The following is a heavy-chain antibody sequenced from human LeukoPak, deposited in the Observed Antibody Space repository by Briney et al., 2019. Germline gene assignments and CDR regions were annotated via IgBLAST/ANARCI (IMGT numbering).Heavy chain of an antibody. CDR3: AREGSGYPY. V-gene: IGHV1-2*02. Sequence: ASVKVSCKASGYSFIGYYMHWVRQAPGQGLEWMGWINPNSGGTNYAQKFQGRATMTRDTSISTAYMEVSRLTSDDTAVFYCAREGSGYPYWGQGTLVTVSS. J-gene: IGHJ4*02. D-gene: IGHD5-12*01. CDR2: INPNSGGT. CDR1: GYSFIGYY.